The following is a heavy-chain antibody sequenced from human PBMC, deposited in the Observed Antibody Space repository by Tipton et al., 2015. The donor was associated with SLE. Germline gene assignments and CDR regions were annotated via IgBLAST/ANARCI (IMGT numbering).Heavy chain of an antibody. CDR2: VYSSGST. CDR1: GGSISSQY. J-gene: IGHJ3*02. V-gene: IGHV4-59*11. D-gene: IGHD3-22*01. Sequence: TLSLTCTVSGGSISSQYWSWIRQPPGKGLEWIGYVYSSGSTNYNPSLKSRVTISVDRSKNQFSLKLSSVTAADTAVYYCASRTYYYDSSLAFDIWGQGTMVTVSS. CDR3: ASRTYYYDSSLAFDI.